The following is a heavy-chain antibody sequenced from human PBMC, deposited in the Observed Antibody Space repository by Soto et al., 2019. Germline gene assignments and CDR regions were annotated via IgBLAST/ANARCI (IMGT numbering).Heavy chain of an antibody. CDR3: VRVVAAAST. CDR2: MFTGNSS. Sequence: PGGSLRLSCAASAFTISTNYMGWVRQARGKGLEWGSLMFTGNSSFYADSVKGRFTISRDSSKITLYLQMNSLRVEDTAVYYCVRVVAAASTWGQGALVTVS. V-gene: IGHV3-53*01. CDR1: AFTISTNY. D-gene: IGHD6-13*01. J-gene: IGHJ5*02.